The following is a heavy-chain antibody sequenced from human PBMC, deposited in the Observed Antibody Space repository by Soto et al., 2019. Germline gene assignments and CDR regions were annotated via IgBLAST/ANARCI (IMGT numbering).Heavy chain of an antibody. J-gene: IGHJ4*02. D-gene: IGHD6-19*01. CDR2: IKSKTDGGTT. CDR3: TTDYVSSSGWEFGY. Sequence: GGSLRLSCAASGFTFSNAWMSWVRQAPGKGLEWVGRIKSKTDGGTTDYAAPVKGRFTISRDDSKNTLYLQMNSLKTEDTAVYYCTTDYVSSSGWEFGYWGQGTLVTVSS. V-gene: IGHV3-15*01. CDR1: GFTFSNAW.